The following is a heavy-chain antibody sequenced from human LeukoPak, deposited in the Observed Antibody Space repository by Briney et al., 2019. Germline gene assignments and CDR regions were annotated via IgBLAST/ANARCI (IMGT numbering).Heavy chain of an antibody. D-gene: IGHD6-13*01. CDR2: ISGTGGST. Sequence: GGSLRLSCAASGFTVSNNGLSWFRQAPGKGLEWVSDISGTGGSTYYADSVKGRFTVSRDNSKNTLYLQMNSLRAEDTAVYYATGHGSSSYWGQETLITVSS. CDR1: GFTVSNNG. V-gene: IGHV3-23*01. CDR3: TGHGSSSY. J-gene: IGHJ4*02.